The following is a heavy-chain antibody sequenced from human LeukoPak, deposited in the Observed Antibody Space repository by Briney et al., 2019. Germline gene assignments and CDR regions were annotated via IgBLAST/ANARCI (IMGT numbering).Heavy chain of an antibody. CDR1: GFTFNNYG. D-gene: IGHD4-23*01. Sequence: GRSLRLSCAASGFTFNNYGMHWVRQPPGKGLEWVSVIWFDGRNKYYADSVRGRFTISRDNSKNTLYLQMNSLTTEDTAVYYCARDTVALYYYYYMDVWGKGTTVTVSS. CDR3: ARDTVALYYYYYMDV. J-gene: IGHJ6*03. CDR2: IWFDGRNK. V-gene: IGHV3-33*01.